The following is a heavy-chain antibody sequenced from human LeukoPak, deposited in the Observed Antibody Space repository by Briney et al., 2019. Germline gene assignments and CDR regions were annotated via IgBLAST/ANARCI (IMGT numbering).Heavy chain of an antibody. CDR1: GFTFWYCA. J-gene: IGHJ5*02. D-gene: IGHD3-3*01. CDR2: ISGSGGDT. Sequence: GGSLRLSCAASGFTFWYCAMRWVRQAPGKGLEWVSTISGSGGDTYYADSVKGRFTISRDNSKNTLYLQMNSLRAADTALYYCASRYYDFWSGYLPTGPWGQGTLVTVSS. CDR3: ASRYYDFWSGYLPTGP. V-gene: IGHV3-23*01.